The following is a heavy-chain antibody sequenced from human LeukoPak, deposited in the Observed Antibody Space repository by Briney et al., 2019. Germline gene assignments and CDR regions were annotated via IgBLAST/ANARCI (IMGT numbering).Heavy chain of an antibody. Sequence: GGSLRLSCAASGFAFSSYAMSWVRQAPGKGLEWVSAISGSGGSTYYADSVKGRFTISRDNSKNTLYLQMNSLRAEDTAVYYCAKGMRYSSSADFDYWGQGTLVTVSS. D-gene: IGHD6-13*01. CDR3: AKGMRYSSSADFDY. J-gene: IGHJ4*02. V-gene: IGHV3-23*01. CDR1: GFAFSSYA. CDR2: ISGSGGST.